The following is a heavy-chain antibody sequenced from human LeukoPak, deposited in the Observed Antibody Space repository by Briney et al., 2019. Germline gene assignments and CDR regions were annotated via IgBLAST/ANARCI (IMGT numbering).Heavy chain of an antibody. V-gene: IGHV3-9*01. CDR3: AKDRHNYYYYGMDV. CDR2: ISWNSGGL. J-gene: IGHJ6*02. Sequence: GGSLRLSRAASGFTFDDYAMHWVRQAPGKGLEWVSGISWNSGGLDYADSVKGRFTISRDNAKNSLYLQMNSLRPEDTALYYCAKDRHNYYYYGMDVWGQGTTVTVSS. CDR1: GFTFDDYA.